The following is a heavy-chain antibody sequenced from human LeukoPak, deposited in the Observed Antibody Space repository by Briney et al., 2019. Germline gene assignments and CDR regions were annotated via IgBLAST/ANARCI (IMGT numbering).Heavy chain of an antibody. V-gene: IGHV4-39*01. CDR1: GGSISSSSYY. J-gene: IGHJ4*02. D-gene: IGHD2-2*01. Sequence: SETLSLTCTVSGGSISSSSYYWGWIRQPPGKGLEWIGSIYNSGSTYYNPSLKSRVTISVDTSKNQFSLKLSSVTAADTAVYYCALGNIVVVPAGGYYFDYWGQGTLVTVAS. CDR2: IYNSGST. CDR3: ALGNIVVVPAGGYYFDY.